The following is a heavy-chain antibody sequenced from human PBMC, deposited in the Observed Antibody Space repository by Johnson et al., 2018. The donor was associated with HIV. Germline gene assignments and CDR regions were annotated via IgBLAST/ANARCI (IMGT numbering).Heavy chain of an antibody. Sequence: QVQLVESGGGVVQPGRSLRLSCAASGFTFSSYGMHWVRQAPGKGLEWVAVISYDVSNKYYADSVKGRFTISRDNSKNTLYLQMNNVRAEDTAVYYCAKDWAYSSSWYDEGLAFDIWGQGTMVTVSS. J-gene: IGHJ3*02. V-gene: IGHV3-30*18. CDR3: AKDWAYSSSWYDEGLAFDI. CDR2: ISYDVSNK. D-gene: IGHD6-13*01. CDR1: GFTFSSYG.